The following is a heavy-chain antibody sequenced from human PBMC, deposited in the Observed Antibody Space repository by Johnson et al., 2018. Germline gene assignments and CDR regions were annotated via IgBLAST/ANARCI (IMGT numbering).Heavy chain of an antibody. CDR3: ARGRITMIGVGAFDI. J-gene: IGHJ3*02. CDR2: ISYDGSNK. Sequence: QVQLVQSGGGVVQPGGSLRLSCAASGFTFSSYGMPWVRQAPGKGLEWVALISYDGSNKYYADSVKGRFTISRDSSKNTLYMQMNSLRAEDTAVYYCARGRITMIGVGAFDIWGQGTMVTVSS. D-gene: IGHD3-22*01. V-gene: IGHV3-30*03. CDR1: GFTFSSYG.